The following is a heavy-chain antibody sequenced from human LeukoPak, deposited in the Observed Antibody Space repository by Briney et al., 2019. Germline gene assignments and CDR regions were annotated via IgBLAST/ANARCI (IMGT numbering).Heavy chain of an antibody. D-gene: IGHD5-18*01. CDR3: AKGTNSSPGLLGY. CDR2: ISGSGGST. V-gene: IGHV3-23*01. Sequence: GGSLRLSCAASGFTFSRYAMSWVRQAPGKGLEWVSGISGSGGSTYYADAVKGRFTISRDNSKNTLYLQMNSLRAEDTAVYYCAKGTNSSPGLLGYWGQGTLVTVSS. CDR1: GFTFSRYA. J-gene: IGHJ4*02.